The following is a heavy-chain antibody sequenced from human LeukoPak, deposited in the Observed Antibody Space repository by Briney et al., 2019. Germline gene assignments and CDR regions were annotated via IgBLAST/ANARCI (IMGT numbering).Heavy chain of an antibody. J-gene: IGHJ5*02. D-gene: IGHD1-1*01. Sequence: ASVKVSCKASGFTFTSYYMHWVRQAPGQGLEWMGIINPSGGSTSYAQKFQGRVTMTRDTSTSTVYMELSSLRSEDTAVYYCARASTSGRFDPWGQGTLVTVSS. CDR2: INPSGGST. CDR1: GFTFTSYY. CDR3: ARASTSGRFDP. V-gene: IGHV1-46*01.